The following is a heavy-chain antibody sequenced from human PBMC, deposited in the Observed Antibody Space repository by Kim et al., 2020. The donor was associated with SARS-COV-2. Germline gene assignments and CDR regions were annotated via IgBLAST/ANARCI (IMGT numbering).Heavy chain of an antibody. CDR3: ARGNYYDSMSLSDYYNGMDV. V-gene: IGHV3-30-3*01. Sequence: GGSLRLSCAASGLNFDNSAMNWVRQTPGKGLEWVAVISYAGRNTYYADSVKGRFTISRDNAKSTLYLEIKSLRVEDTALYYCARGNYYDSMSLSDYYNGMDVWGQGTTVTISS. CDR1: GLNFDNSA. CDR2: ISYAGRNT. D-gene: IGHD3-22*01. J-gene: IGHJ6*02.